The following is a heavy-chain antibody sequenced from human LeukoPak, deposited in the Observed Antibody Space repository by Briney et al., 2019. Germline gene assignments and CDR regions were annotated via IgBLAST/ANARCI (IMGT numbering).Heavy chain of an antibody. D-gene: IGHD3-9*01. Sequence: ASVKVSCKVSGYSITELSTHWVRQAPGKGLEWMGGFDPGSGEIIYEQKFQDRVTMTEDASTDTAYMELSSLRSKDTSLYYCATGTHYDLLPFWGQGTLVTVSS. J-gene: IGHJ4*02. V-gene: IGHV1-24*01. CDR3: ATGTHYDLLPF. CDR1: GYSITELS. CDR2: FDPGSGEI.